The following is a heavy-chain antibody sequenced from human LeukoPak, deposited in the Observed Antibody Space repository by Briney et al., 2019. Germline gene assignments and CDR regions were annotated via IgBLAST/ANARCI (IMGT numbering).Heavy chain of an antibody. CDR2: IRYDGNNK. CDR1: GFTFSDYS. CDR3: AKSGLNRFDY. D-gene: IGHD2-15*01. Sequence: PGGSLRLSCAASGFTFSDYSMHWLRQAPGKGLNWVAFIRYDGNNKYYADSVKGRFTISRDDSKNTLYLQMNSLRAEDTAVYYCAKSGLNRFDYWGQGTLVTVSS. V-gene: IGHV3-30*02. J-gene: IGHJ4*02.